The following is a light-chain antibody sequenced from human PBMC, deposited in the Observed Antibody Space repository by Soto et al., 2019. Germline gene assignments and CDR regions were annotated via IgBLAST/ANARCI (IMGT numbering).Light chain of an antibody. CDR2: GAS. V-gene: IGKV3-20*01. CDR3: QHYQSGHPIT. Sequence: EILLTQSPDTLSLSPGARATLSCRAAQSVGTRLAWYQHKTGQAPRLLISGASSRATGIPDRFTGSGSETSFTLTIRRLEPEDFALYYCQHYQSGHPITVGQGTRLEIK. J-gene: IGKJ5*01. CDR1: QSVGTR.